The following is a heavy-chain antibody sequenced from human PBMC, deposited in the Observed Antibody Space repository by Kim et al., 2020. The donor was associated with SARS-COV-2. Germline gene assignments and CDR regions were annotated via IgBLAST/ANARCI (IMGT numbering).Heavy chain of an antibody. Sequence: GGSLRLSCAASGFTVSSNYMSWVRQAPGKGLEWVSVIYSGGSTYYADSVKGRFTISRDNSKNMLYLQMNSLRAEDTAVYYCARDLDIVGAFDIWGQGTMVTVSS. CDR1: GFTVSSNY. J-gene: IGHJ3*02. V-gene: IGHV3-66*01. D-gene: IGHD5-12*01. CDR3: ARDLDIVGAFDI. CDR2: IYSGGST.